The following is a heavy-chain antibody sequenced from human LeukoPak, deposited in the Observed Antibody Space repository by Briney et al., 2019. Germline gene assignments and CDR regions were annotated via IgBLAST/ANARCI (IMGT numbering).Heavy chain of an antibody. CDR3: ARHFPGDGCILYFDY. CDR2: IYTSGST. V-gene: IGHV4-4*09. Sequence: SETLSLTCTVSGGSISSYYWSWIRQPPGKGLEWIGYIYTSGSTNYNPSLKSRVTISVDTSKNQFSLKLSSVTAADTAVYYCARHFPGDGCILYFDYWGQGTLVTVSS. CDR1: GGSISSYY. D-gene: IGHD2-21*01. J-gene: IGHJ4*02.